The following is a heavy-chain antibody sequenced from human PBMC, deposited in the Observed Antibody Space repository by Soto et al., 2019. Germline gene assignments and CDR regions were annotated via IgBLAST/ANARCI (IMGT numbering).Heavy chain of an antibody. CDR1: GFTFTRYS. CDR3: ARESEDLTSNFDY. V-gene: IGHV3-21*06. Sequence: VGSLRLSCAASGFTFTRYSMNWVRQAPGKGLEWVSSISSTTNYIYYGDSMKGRFTISRDNAKNSLYLEMNSLRAEDTAVYYCARESEDLTSNFDYWGQGTLVTVSS. J-gene: IGHJ4*02. CDR2: ISSTTNYI.